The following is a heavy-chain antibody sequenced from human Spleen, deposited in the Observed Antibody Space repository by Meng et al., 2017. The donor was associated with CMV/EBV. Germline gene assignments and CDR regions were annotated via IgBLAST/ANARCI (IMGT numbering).Heavy chain of an antibody. Sequence: YYWGWIRQPPGKGLEWIGEINHSGSTNYNPSLKSRVTISVDTSKNQFSLKLSSVTAADTAVYYCARVPSLGYCSSTSCPRGTYFDYWGQGTLVTVSS. V-gene: IGHV4-34*01. CDR2: INHSGST. J-gene: IGHJ4*02. CDR3: ARVPSLGYCSSTSCPRGTYFDY. CDR1: YY. D-gene: IGHD2-2*01.